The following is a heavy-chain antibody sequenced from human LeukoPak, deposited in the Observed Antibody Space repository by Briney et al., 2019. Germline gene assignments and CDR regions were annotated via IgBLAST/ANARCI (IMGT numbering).Heavy chain of an antibody. V-gene: IGHV4-34*01. CDR1: GGSFSGYY. J-gene: IGHJ6*03. D-gene: IGHD6-19*01. Sequence: NPSETLSLTCAVYGGSFSGYYWSWIRQPPGKGLEWIGEINHSGSTNYNPSLKSRVTISVDTFKNQFSLKLSSVTAADTAVYYCARGRAAPARIAVTGHYYYYYMDVWGKGTTVTVSS. CDR2: INHSGST. CDR3: ARGRAAPARIAVTGHYYYYYMDV.